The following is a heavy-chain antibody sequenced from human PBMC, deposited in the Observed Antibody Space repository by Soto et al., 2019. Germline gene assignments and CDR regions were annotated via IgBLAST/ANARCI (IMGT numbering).Heavy chain of an antibody. Sequence: QVQLVQSGAEVKKPGASVKVSCKASGYTFTSYDINWVRQATGQGLEWMGWMNPNSGNTGYAQKCQGRVTMTRTTSRSTAYMELSSLSSEDTAVYYCARAKTSYGMDVWGQGTTVTVSS. V-gene: IGHV1-8*01. CDR2: MNPNSGNT. J-gene: IGHJ6*02. CDR1: GYTFTSYD. CDR3: ARAKTSYGMDV.